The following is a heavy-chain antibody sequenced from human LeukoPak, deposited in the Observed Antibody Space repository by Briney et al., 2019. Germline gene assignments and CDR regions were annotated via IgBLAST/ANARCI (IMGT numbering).Heavy chain of an antibody. D-gene: IGHD3-10*01. CDR3: ARRSLREAYNRFDP. CDR1: GGSVTTSSYY. V-gene: IGHV4-39*01. J-gene: IGHJ5*02. CDR2: MSHSGSA. Sequence: SETLSLTCTVSGGSVTTSSYYWGWIRQPPGKGLEWIGSMSHSGSAFYNPSLKSRVSISVDTSKNQFSLRVTSVTAADTALYYCARRSLREAYNRFDPWGRGTLVTVSS.